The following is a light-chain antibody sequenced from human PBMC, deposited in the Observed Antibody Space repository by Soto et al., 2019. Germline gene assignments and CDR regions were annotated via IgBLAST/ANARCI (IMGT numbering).Light chain of an antibody. V-gene: IGKV1-5*01. CDR3: QQYNSQYT. CDR1: QSISSW. CDR2: DAS. J-gene: IGKJ2*01. Sequence: DIQMTQSPSTLSPSVGDRVTITCRASQSISSWLAWYQQKPGKAPKLLIYDASSLESGVPSRFSGSGSGTEFTLTISSLQPDDFATYYCQQYNSQYTFGQGTKLEIK.